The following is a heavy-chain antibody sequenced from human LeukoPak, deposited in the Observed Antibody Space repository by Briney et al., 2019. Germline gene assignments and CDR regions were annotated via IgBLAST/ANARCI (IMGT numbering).Heavy chain of an antibody. J-gene: IGHJ6*03. CDR1: GFTFSSHG. CDR2: ISPNGVIT. V-gene: IGHV3-23*01. Sequence: GGSLRLSCAASGFTFSSHGMNWVRQAPGKGLEWVSGISPNGVITYYADSVKGRFTISRDNSKNTLYLQMNSLRAEDTALYYCAKSRNFYYYFMEVSGRGTKVTISS. CDR3: AKSRNFYYYFMEV.